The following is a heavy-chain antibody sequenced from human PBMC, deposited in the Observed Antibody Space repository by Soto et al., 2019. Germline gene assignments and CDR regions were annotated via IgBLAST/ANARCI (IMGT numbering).Heavy chain of an antibody. D-gene: IGHD2-21*02. V-gene: IGHV1-69*13. J-gene: IGHJ6*02. CDR1: GGTFSSYA. Sequence: ALVKVSCKASGGTFSSYAISWVRQAPGQGLEWMGGIIPIFGTANYAQKSQGRVTITADESTSTAYMELSSLRSEDTAVYYCARANCGGDCYSRFYGMDVWGQGTTVTVS. CDR3: ARANCGGDCYSRFYGMDV. CDR2: IIPIFGTA.